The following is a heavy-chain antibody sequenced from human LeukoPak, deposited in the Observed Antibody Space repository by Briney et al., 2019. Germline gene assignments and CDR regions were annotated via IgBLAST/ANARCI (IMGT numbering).Heavy chain of an antibody. CDR3: AKDRGSYWVFDY. D-gene: IGHD1-26*01. V-gene: IGHV3-9*01. Sequence: GGSLRLSCAASGFTFSSYAMSWVRQAPGKGLEWVSGISWNSGSIGYADSVKGRFTISRDNAKNSLYLQMNSLRAEDTALYCCAKDRGSYWVFDYWGQGTLVTVSS. CDR2: ISWNSGSI. CDR1: GFTFSSYA. J-gene: IGHJ4*02.